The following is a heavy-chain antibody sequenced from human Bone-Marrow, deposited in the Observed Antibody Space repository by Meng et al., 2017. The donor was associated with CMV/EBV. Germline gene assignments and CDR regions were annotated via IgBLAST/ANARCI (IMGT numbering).Heavy chain of an antibody. Sequence: GESLKISCAASEFTFGNYAMSWVRQAPGRGLAWVSAITASGGSTFYADSVKGRFTVSRDNSKNTLYLQMNSLRAEDTAVYYCARYLRASSTSCIDHWGQGTLVTVSS. D-gene: IGHD2-2*01. CDR1: EFTFGNYA. CDR3: ARYLRASSTSCIDH. V-gene: IGHV3-23*01. J-gene: IGHJ4*02. CDR2: ITASGGST.